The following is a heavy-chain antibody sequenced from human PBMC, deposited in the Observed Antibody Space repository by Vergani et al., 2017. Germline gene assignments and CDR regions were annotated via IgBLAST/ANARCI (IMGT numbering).Heavy chain of an antibody. CDR2: INPSGGST. V-gene: IGHV1-46*01. J-gene: IGHJ4*02. Sequence: QVQLVQSGAEVKKPGASVKVSCKASGYTFTSYYMHWVRQAPGQGLEWMGIINPSGGSTSYAQKFQGRVTMTRDTSTSTVYMELSSLRSEDTAVYYCARAPYDFWSGYTFDYWGQGTLVTVSS. D-gene: IGHD3-3*01. CDR1: GYTFTSYY. CDR3: ARAPYDFWSGYTFDY.